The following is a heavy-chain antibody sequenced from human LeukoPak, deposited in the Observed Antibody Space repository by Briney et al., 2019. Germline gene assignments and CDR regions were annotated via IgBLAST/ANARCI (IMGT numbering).Heavy chain of an antibody. D-gene: IGHD1-26*01. J-gene: IGHJ4*02. V-gene: IGHV3-30-3*02. CDR1: GFTFSSYP. CDR3: AKSSAFGGSHIDY. Sequence: PGGSLRLSCAASGFTFSSYPMHWVRQATGKGLEWVAVISYDGSNKYYADSVKGRFTISRDNSKNTVYLQMNSLRGEDTAVYYCAKSSAFGGSHIDYWGQGTLVTVSS. CDR2: ISYDGSNK.